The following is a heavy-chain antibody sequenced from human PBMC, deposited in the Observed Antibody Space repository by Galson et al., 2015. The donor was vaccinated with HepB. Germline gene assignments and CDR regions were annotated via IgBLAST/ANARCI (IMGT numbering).Heavy chain of an antibody. D-gene: IGHD2-15*01. CDR3: ARHVVVVAAGLGFDI. CDR1: GGSISNYY. J-gene: IGHJ3*02. V-gene: IGHV4-59*01. CDR2: IYYSGST. Sequence: TLSLTCTVSGGSISNYYWSWIRQPPGKGLEWIGYIYYSGSTNYSPSLKSRVTISVDTSKNQFSLNLSSVTAADTAVYYCARHVVVVAAGLGFDIWGQGTMVTVSS.